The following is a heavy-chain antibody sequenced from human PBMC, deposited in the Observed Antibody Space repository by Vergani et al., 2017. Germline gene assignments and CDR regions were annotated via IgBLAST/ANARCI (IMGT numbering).Heavy chain of an antibody. D-gene: IGHD3-22*01. CDR1: GDSISSGVYY. Sequence: QVQLQESGPGLVKPSQTLSLTCSVSGDSISSGVYYWNWIRQHPGKGLEWIGYIYSTGSTHHNPSLRRRINMSVDTSQNQFSLKLNSVTAADTAIYYCARMGGYDEGDAFRIGYFDSWGPGILVTVSS. J-gene: IGHJ4*02. V-gene: IGHV4-31*03. CDR3: ARMGGYDEGDAFRIGYFDS. CDR2: IYSTGST.